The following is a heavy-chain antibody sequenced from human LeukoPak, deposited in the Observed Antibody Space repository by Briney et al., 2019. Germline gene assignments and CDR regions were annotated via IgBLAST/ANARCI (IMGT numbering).Heavy chain of an antibody. CDR2: ISTSSSYI. Sequence: PGGSLRLSCAASGFTFRSYEMNWVRQAPGKGLEWVSSISTSSSYIYYADSAKGRFTISRDNAENSLYLQMNSLRAEDTAVYYCARDLHPYIGIYSSCFDCWGQGTLVTVSS. CDR1: GFTFRSYE. CDR3: ARDLHPYIGIYSSCFDC. V-gene: IGHV3-21*01. J-gene: IGHJ4*02. D-gene: IGHD1-26*01.